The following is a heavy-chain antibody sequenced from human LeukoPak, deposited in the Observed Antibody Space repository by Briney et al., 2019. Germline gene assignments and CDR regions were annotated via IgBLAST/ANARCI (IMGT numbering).Heavy chain of an antibody. J-gene: IGHJ6*04. Sequence: GESLKISCKGSGYSFTSYWIGWVRQMPGKGLEWMGIIYPGDSDTRYSPSFQGQVTISADKSISTAYLQWSSLKATDTAMYYCARHLLPGYYGMDVRGKGTTVTVSS. V-gene: IGHV5-51*01. CDR2: IYPGDSDT. CDR3: ARHLLPGYYGMDV. D-gene: IGHD2-21*01. CDR1: GYSFTSYW.